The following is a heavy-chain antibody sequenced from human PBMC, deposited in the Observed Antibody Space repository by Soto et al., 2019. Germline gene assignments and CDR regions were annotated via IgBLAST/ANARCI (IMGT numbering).Heavy chain of an antibody. V-gene: IGHV3-23*01. J-gene: IGHJ6*02. Sequence: GGSLRLSCAASGFTFREAWMSWVRQAPGKGLEWVSLISGSGVTTSYADSVKGRFTISRDNSKNTLSLQMNSLRVEDTAVYYCAKNRKPVPGLILQYYVMGVWGQGTLVTVSS. CDR3: AKNRKPVPGLILQYYVMGV. CDR1: GFTFREAW. CDR2: ISGSGVTT. D-gene: IGHD3-10*01.